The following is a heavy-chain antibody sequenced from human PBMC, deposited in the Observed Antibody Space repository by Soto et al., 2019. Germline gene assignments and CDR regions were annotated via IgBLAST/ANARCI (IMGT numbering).Heavy chain of an antibody. V-gene: IGHV1-8*01. CDR3: ASGGSLNAFYI. CDR1: GYTFTSYD. D-gene: IGHD1-26*01. CDR2: MNPNSGNT. J-gene: IGHJ3*02. Sequence: ASVKVSCKASGYTFTSYDINWVRQATGQGLQWMGWMNPNSGNTGYAQKFQGRVTMTRNTSISTAYMELSSLRSEEKAVYYCASGGSLNAFYIWRQGTMVTISS.